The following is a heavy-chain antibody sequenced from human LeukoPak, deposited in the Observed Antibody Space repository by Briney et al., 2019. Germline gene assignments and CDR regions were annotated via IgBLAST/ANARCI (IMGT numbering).Heavy chain of an antibody. CDR2: INPSGGST. CDR1: GYTFTSYY. CDR3: AREEYYFGSGSHYNGRSGFDY. J-gene: IGHJ4*02. V-gene: IGHV1-46*01. Sequence: ASVKVSCKASGYTFTSYYMHWVRQAPGQGLEWMGIINPSGGSTSYAQKFQGRVTMTRDTSTSTVYMELSSLRSEDTAVYYCAREEYYFGSGSHYNGRSGFDYWGQGTLVTVSS. D-gene: IGHD3-10*01.